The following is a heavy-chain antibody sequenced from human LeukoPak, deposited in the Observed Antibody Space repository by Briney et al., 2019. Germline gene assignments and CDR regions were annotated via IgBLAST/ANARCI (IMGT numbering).Heavy chain of an antibody. V-gene: IGHV4-39*01. CDR1: GGSISSSSYY. D-gene: IGHD1-26*01. J-gene: IGHJ4*02. CDR3: ASDGSGVGATGLDY. CDR2: IYYSGST. Sequence: SETLSLTCTVPGGSISSSSYYWGWIRQPPGKGLEWIGSIYYSGSTYYNPSLKSRVTISVDTSKNQFSLKLSSVTAADTAVYYCASDGSGVGATGLDYWGQGTLVTVSS.